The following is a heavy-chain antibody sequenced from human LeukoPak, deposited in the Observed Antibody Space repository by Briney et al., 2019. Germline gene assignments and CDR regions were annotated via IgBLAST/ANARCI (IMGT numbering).Heavy chain of an antibody. CDR2: INGDGSST. D-gene: IGHD1-26*01. CDR1: GFTFSSYW. J-gene: IGHJ4*02. CDR3: ARGWASFDY. V-gene: IGHV3-74*01. Sequence: GASVRLSCAASGFTFSSYWMHWARQGPGKGLVWVSRINGDGSSTNYADSVKGRFTISRDNAKNTLYLQMNSLRAEDTAVYYCARGWASFDYWGQGTLVTVSS.